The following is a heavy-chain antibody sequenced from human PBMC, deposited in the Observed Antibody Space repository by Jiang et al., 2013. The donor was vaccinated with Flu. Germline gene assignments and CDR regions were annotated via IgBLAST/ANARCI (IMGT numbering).Heavy chain of an antibody. J-gene: IGHJ4*02. CDR3: ARVGGYCSGGSCYKPFDY. V-gene: IGHV3-30-3*01. Sequence: SSYAMHWVRQAPGKGLEWVAVISYDGSNKYYADSVKGRFTISRDNSKNTLYLQMNSLRAEDTAVYYCARVGGYCSGGSCYKPFDYWGQGTLVTVSS. D-gene: IGHD2-15*01. CDR1: SSYA. CDR2: ISYDGSNK.